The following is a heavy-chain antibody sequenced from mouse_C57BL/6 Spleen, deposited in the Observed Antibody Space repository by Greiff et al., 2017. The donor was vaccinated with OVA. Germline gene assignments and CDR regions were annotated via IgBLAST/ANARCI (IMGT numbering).Heavy chain of an antibody. CDR1: GYTFTGYW. Sequence: VKLMESGAELMKPGASVKLSCKATGYTFTGYWIEWVKQRPGHGLEWIGEILPGSGSTNYNEKFKGKATFTADTSSNTAYMQLSSLTTEDSAIYYCARGSHYYGSSYPAMDYWGQGTSVTVSS. V-gene: IGHV1-9*01. J-gene: IGHJ4*01. CDR2: ILPGSGST. CDR3: ARGSHYYGSSYPAMDY. D-gene: IGHD1-1*01.